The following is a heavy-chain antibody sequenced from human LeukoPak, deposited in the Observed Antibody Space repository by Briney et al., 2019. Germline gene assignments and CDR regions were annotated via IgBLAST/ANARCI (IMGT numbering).Heavy chain of an antibody. Sequence: ASVKVSCKASGGTFSSYAISWVRQAPGQGLEWMGGIIPIFGTANYAQEFQGRVTITTDESTSTAYMELSSLRSEDTAVYYCAREAEDGYHHFDYWGQGTLVTVSS. V-gene: IGHV1-69*05. J-gene: IGHJ4*02. D-gene: IGHD5-24*01. CDR3: AREAEDGYHHFDY. CDR2: IIPIFGTA. CDR1: GGTFSSYA.